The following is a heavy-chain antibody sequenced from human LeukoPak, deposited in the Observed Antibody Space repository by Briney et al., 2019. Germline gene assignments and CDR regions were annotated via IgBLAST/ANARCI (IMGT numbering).Heavy chain of an antibody. Sequence: PSQTLSLTCTVSGGSISSSDHYWSWIRQPPGKGLEWIGYIYYSGSTNYNPSLKSRVTISVDTSKNQFSLKLSSVTAADTAVYYCARLPYDILTYFDYWGQGTLVTVSS. V-gene: IGHV4-61*05. D-gene: IGHD3-9*01. J-gene: IGHJ4*02. CDR2: IYYSGST. CDR1: GGSISSSDHY. CDR3: ARLPYDILTYFDY.